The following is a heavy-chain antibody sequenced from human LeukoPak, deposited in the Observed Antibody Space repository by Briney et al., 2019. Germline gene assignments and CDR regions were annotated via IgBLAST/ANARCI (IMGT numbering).Heavy chain of an antibody. J-gene: IGHJ2*01. CDR1: GGSFSGYY. CDR3: ARLLRFVSSSVPL. D-gene: IGHD2-2*01. Sequence: PSETLSLTCAVYGGSFSGYYWSWIRQPPGKGLEWIGEINHSGSTDYNPSLKSRVTISLDTSKNQFSLKLISVTAADTAVYYCARLLRFVSSSVPLCGRGTLVTVSS. V-gene: IGHV4-34*01. CDR2: INHSGST.